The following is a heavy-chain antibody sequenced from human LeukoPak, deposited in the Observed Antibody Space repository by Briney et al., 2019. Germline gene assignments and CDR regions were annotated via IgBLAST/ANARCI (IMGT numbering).Heavy chain of an antibody. CDR2: IIPIFGTG. V-gene: IGHV1-69*13. J-gene: IGHJ3*02. D-gene: IGHD3-10*01. CDR3: ARDFHYSGSGSYYNRAFDI. CDR1: GGAFSNYA. Sequence: SVKVSCKASGGAFSNYAISWVRQAPGQGLEWMGGIIPIFGTGNYAQKFQGRVTITADESTSTAYMELTSLRSEDTAVYFCARDFHYSGSGSYYNRAFDIWGQGTVVTVSS.